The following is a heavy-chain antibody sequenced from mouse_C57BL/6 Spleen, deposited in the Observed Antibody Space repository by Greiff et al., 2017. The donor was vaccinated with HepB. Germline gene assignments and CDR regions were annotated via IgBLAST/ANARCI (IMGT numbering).Heavy chain of an antibody. CDR3: ARRDYGSSHFDY. Sequence: EVKLVESGGGLVKPGGSLKLSCAASGFTFSSYAMSWVRQTPEKRLEWVATISDGGSYTYYPDNVKGRFTISRDNAKNNLYLQMSHLKSEDTAMYYCARRDYGSSHFDYWGQGTTLTVSS. CDR1: GFTFSSYA. V-gene: IGHV5-4*03. J-gene: IGHJ2*01. D-gene: IGHD1-1*01. CDR2: ISDGGSYT.